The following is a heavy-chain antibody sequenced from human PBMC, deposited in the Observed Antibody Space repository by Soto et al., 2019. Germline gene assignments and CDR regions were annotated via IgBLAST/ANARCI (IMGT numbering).Heavy chain of an antibody. CDR3: TRAFSYHDNGGYYSVFDS. Sequence: PGGSLRLSCTGSGFTFGDYAMSWVRQAPGKGLEWVSFIRSKSYGGKTEYAASVEGRFTISRDDSKSVAYLQMNSLKTEDTAVYYCTRAFSYHDNGGYYSVFDSWGQGNLVTVSS. D-gene: IGHD3-22*01. J-gene: IGHJ5*01. CDR2: IRSKSYGGKT. CDR1: GFTFGDYA. V-gene: IGHV3-49*04.